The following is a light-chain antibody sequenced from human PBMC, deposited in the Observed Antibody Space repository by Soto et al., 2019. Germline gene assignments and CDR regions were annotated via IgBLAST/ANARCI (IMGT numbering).Light chain of an antibody. J-gene: IGKJ1*01. V-gene: IGKV3-11*01. Sequence: EIVLTQSPATLSLSPGERATLYCRASQSVSAYLAWYQQKPGQAPRLLIYDASNRAPGIPARFSGSGSGTDFTLTISSLEPEDFAVYQCTQRSTWRWTSGQGTKVEIK. CDR3: TQRSTWRWT. CDR1: QSVSAY. CDR2: DAS.